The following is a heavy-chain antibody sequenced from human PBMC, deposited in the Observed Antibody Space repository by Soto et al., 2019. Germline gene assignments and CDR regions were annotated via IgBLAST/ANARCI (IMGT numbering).Heavy chain of an antibody. V-gene: IGHV3-53*01. CDR2: IYSGGST. Sequence: GSLRLSCAASGFTVSINYMSWVRQAPGKGLEWVSVIYSGGSTYYADSVRGRFTISRDNSKNTLYLQMKSLRAEDTAVYYCARDPPATRHGMDVWGQGTTVTVSS. J-gene: IGHJ6*02. CDR1: GFTVSINY. CDR3: ARDPPATRHGMDV.